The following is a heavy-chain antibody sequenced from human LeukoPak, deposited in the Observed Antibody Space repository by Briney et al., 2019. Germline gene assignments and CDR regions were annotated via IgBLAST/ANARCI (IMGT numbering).Heavy chain of an antibody. D-gene: IGHD3-22*01. CDR1: GFTFSNAW. J-gene: IGHJ3*02. Sequence: GGSLRLSCAASGFTFSNAWMNWVRQAPGKGLEWVGRIKSKIDGGTTDYAAPVKGRFTISRDDSKNTLYLQMNSLKTEDTAVYYCTRDRRSSSGYPYAFDIWGQGTMVTVSS. CDR2: IKSKIDGGTT. V-gene: IGHV3-15*01. CDR3: TRDRRSSSGYPYAFDI.